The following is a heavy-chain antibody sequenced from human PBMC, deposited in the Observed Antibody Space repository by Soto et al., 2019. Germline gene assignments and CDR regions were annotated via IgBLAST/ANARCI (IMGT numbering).Heavy chain of an antibody. Sequence: EVQLVESGGGLVQPGGSLRLSCVASGFTLSSYWMHWVRQTPGKGLEWVANINQDGTQKHYVDSVKGRFTISRDNAKSSLYLQMNSLRDEDTAVYFCARGIGASDAFWGQGTRVTVSS. CDR1: GFTLSSYW. CDR3: ARGIGASDAF. V-gene: IGHV3-7*01. D-gene: IGHD3-16*01. J-gene: IGHJ4*02. CDR2: INQDGTQK.